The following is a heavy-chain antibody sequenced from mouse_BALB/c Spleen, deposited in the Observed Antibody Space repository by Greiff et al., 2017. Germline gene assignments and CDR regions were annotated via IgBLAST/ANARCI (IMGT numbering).Heavy chain of an antibody. J-gene: IGHJ1*01. D-gene: IGHD2-14*01. V-gene: IGHV1S137*01. CDR1: GYTFTDYA. CDR3: ARHYRYDPCWYFDV. Sequence: QVQLQQSGAELVRPGVSVKISCKGSGYTFTDYAMHWVKQSHAKSLEWIGVISTYYGDASYNQKFKGKATMTVDKSSSTAYMELARLTSEDSAIYYCARHYRYDPCWYFDVWGEGTTVTVSS. CDR2: ISTYYGDA.